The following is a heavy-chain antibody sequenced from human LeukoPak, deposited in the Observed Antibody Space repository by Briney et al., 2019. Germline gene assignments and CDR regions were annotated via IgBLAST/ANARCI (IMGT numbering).Heavy chain of an antibody. J-gene: IGHJ4*02. CDR2: NKTKTVNRTT. CDR1: GITSSNAW. CDR3: TAQRYYYGSGSTDY. D-gene: IGHD3-10*01. V-gene: IGHV3-15*01. Sequence: GGLPRLSCATTGITSSNAWMSWVRQASGQAQETIIHNKTKTVNRTTVYAAPGKGRFTISRDDSKNTLYLQMNSLKTEDTAVYYCTAQRYYYGSGSTDYWGQGTLVTVSS.